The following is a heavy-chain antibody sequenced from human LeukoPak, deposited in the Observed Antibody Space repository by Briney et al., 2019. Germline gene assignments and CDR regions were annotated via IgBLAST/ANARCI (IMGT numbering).Heavy chain of an antibody. J-gene: IGHJ4*02. CDR3: TTVRGYCSSTSCSYYFDY. CDR1: GFTFSNAW. V-gene: IGHV3-15*01. D-gene: IGHD2-2*01. Sequence: GGSLRLSCAASGFTFSNAWMSWVRQAPGKGLEWVGRIKSKTDGGTTDYAAPVKGRFTISGDDSKNTLYLQMNSLKTEDTAVYYCTTVRGYCSSTSCSYYFDYWGQGTLVTVSS. CDR2: IKSKTDGGTT.